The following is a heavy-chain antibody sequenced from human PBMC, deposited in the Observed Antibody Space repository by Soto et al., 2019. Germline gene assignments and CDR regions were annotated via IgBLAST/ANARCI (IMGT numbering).Heavy chain of an antibody. CDR2: ISGSGGST. CDR1: GFTFSSYA. Sequence: EVQLLESGGGLVQPGGSLRLSCAASGFTFSSYAMSWVRQAPGKGLEWVSAISGSGGSTYYADSVKGRFTISRDNSKNTLYLQMKCLRAEDTAVYYCAPVDVVVVAANPYGDYEYWGQGTLVTVSS. V-gene: IGHV3-23*01. D-gene: IGHD2-15*01. J-gene: IGHJ4*02. CDR3: APVDVVVVAANPYGDYEY.